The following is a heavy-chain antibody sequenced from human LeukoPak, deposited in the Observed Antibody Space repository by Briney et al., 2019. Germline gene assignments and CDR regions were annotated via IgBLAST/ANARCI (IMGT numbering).Heavy chain of an antibody. V-gene: IGHV4-39*01. J-gene: IGHJ5*02. CDR3: ARNISMILEPARRMKYNCFDP. CDR1: GGSISGRSYY. D-gene: IGHD3-22*01. CDR2: VFYSGRT. Sequence: SETLSLTCTVSGGSISGRSYYWAWVRQPPGKGLEWIGSVFYSGRTSYHPSLKSRVTISVYTSANQYSLKVTSVTAADTAIYYCARNISMILEPARRMKYNCFDPWGQGTLVTVSS.